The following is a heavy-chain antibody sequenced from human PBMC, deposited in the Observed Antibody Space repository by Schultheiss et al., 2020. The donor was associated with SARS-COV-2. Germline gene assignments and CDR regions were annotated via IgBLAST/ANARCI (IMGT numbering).Heavy chain of an antibody. J-gene: IGHJ4*02. Sequence: GGSLRLSCAASGFTFNSYAMNWVRQAPGRGLEWVSGLSGSGGSTYYANFAKGRFTISRDNSKNTLYLQMNSLRPEDTAIYYCARDLPPHDYWGQGTLVTVSS. CDR3: ARDLPPHDY. CDR2: LSGSGGST. CDR1: GFTFNSYA. V-gene: IGHV3-23*01.